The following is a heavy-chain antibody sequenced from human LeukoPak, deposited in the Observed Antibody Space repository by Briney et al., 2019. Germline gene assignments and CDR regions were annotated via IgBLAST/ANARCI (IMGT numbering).Heavy chain of an antibody. V-gene: IGHV3-23*01. CDR3: ASWAGVGTSTWYFGPFDF. CDR2: IRGSGGST. J-gene: IGHJ4*02. D-gene: IGHD6-13*01. Sequence: GGSLRLSWAASGFTFSSHAMNWVRQAPGMGLEWVSLIRGSGGSTYYADSAKGRFTISRDNSKNTLYRQMNSLRAEDTAVYYCASWAGVGTSTWYFGPFDFWGQGTLVTVSS. CDR1: GFTFSSHA.